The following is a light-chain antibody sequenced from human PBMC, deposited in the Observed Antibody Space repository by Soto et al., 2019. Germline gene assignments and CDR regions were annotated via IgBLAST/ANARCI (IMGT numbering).Light chain of an antibody. Sequence: QSALTQPASASGSPGQSITISCTGTSSDVGGYNYVSWYQHHPGKAPKLMIFEVTNRPSGVSIRFSGSKSGNTASLTISGLQAEDEDDYYCSSHTSSRTSGYVFGTGTKLTVL. V-gene: IGLV2-14*01. CDR2: EVT. CDR3: SSHTSSRTSGYV. J-gene: IGLJ1*01. CDR1: SSDVGGYNY.